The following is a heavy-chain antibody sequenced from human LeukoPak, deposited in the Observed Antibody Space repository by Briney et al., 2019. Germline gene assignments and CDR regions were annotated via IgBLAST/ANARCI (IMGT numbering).Heavy chain of an antibody. Sequence: ASVKVSCKASGYTFTSYAMNWVRQATGQGLEWMGWMNPNSGNTGYAQKFQGRVTMTRNTSISTAYMELSSLRSEDTAVYYCARVDGVTPDAFDIWGQGTMVTVSS. D-gene: IGHD3-3*01. CDR2: MNPNSGNT. CDR3: ARVDGVTPDAFDI. CDR1: GYTFTSYA. V-gene: IGHV1-8*02. J-gene: IGHJ3*02.